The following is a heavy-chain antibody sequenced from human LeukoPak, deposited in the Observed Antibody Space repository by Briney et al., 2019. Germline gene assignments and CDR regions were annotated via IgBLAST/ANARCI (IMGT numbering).Heavy chain of an antibody. CDR2: VYYTGGT. Sequence: SETLSLTCTVSGGSISSYTNYWGWIRQPPGKGLEWIATVYYTGGTYYNPSLKSRVTISIDTSRNHFPLKLTSVIAADTAMYYCVSNSSSSPWFDPWGQGTLVTVSS. V-gene: IGHV4-39*02. D-gene: IGHD6-6*01. CDR1: GGSISSYTNY. J-gene: IGHJ5*02. CDR3: VSNSSSSPWFDP.